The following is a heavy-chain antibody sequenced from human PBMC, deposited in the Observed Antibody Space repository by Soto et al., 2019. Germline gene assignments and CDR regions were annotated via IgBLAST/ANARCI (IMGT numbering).Heavy chain of an antibody. J-gene: IGHJ4*02. Sequence: SETLSLTCTVSGASINNYYWSWIRQAPGKGLEWIGYIYSSGSTNYNPSLESRVTISVDTSKSDFSLKLTSVTAADTAVYYCARFSGWYSAFDYWGQGTPVTVSS. D-gene: IGHD6-19*01. CDR1: GASINNYY. CDR2: IYSSGST. V-gene: IGHV4-59*01. CDR3: ARFSGWYSAFDY.